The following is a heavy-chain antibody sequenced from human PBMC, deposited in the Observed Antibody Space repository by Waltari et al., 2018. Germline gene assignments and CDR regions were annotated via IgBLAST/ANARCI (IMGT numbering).Heavy chain of an antibody. CDR3: ARDGVTIFGGRDYGMDV. D-gene: IGHD3-3*01. J-gene: IGHJ6*02. CDR1: GGSISSSNW. V-gene: IGHV4-4*02. Sequence: QVQLQESGPGLVKPSGTLSLTCAVSGGSISSSNWWSWVRQPPGKGLEWIGEIYHSGSTNYNPSLKIRVTISVDKSKNQFSLKLSSVTAADTAVYYCARDGVTIFGGRDYGMDVWGQGTTVTVSS. CDR2: IYHSGST.